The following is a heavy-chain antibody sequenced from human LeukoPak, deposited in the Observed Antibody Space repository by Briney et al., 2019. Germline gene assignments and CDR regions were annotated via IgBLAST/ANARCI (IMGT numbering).Heavy chain of an antibody. CDR1: GGSFSSSDYY. D-gene: IGHD6-13*01. V-gene: IGHV4-39*07. CDR3: AREGYSSLVSVIDY. CDR2: IYYSGTT. Sequence: PSETLSLTCTVSGGSFSSSDYYWGWIRQPPGKGLEWIGSIYYSGTTYYNPSLKSRVTISVDTSKNQFSLKLSSVTAADTAVYYCAREGYSSLVSVIDYWGQGTLVTVSS. J-gene: IGHJ4*02.